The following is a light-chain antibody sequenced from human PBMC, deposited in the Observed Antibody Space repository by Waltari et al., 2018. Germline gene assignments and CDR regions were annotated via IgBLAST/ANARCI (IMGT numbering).Light chain of an antibody. CDR2: KAS. CDR3: QQYNSYPWT. V-gene: IGKV1-5*03. J-gene: IGKJ1*01. Sequence: DIQMTQSPSTLSASVGDRVTITCRASQSISSWLAWYKQKPGKAPKLLIYKASSLESGVPSRFSGGGAGTEFTLTISSLQPDDCATYYCQQYNSYPWTFGQGTKVEIK. CDR1: QSISSW.